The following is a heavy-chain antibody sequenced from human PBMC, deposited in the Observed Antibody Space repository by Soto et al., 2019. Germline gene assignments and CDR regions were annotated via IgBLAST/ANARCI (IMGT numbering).Heavy chain of an antibody. Sequence: GGSLRLSCAASGFTFSSYSMSWVRQAPGKGLEWVSAVSGSGGSTYYADSVKGRFTISRDNSKNTLYLQMNSLRVEDTAIYYCAKSAYYGSGTYYYYYYGMDVWGQGTTVTVSS. D-gene: IGHD3-10*01. CDR1: GFTFSSYS. CDR2: VSGSGGST. CDR3: AKSAYYGSGTYYYYYYGMDV. V-gene: IGHV3-23*01. J-gene: IGHJ6*02.